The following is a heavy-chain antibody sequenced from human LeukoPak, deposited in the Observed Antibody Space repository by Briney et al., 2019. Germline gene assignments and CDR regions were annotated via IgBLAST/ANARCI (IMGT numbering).Heavy chain of an antibody. V-gene: IGHV1-8*01. J-gene: IGHJ4*02. Sequence: GASVKVSCKASGYTFTSYDINWVRQATGQGLEWMGWMNPNSGNTGYAQKFQGRVTMTRNTSISTAYMELSSLRSEDTAVYYCATCRGSSGAQAFDYWGQGTLVTVSS. D-gene: IGHD6-19*01. CDR3: ATCRGSSGAQAFDY. CDR1: GYTFTSYD. CDR2: MNPNSGNT.